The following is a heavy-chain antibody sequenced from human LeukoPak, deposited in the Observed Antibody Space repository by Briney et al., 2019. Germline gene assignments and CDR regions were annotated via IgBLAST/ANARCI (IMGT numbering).Heavy chain of an antibody. CDR2: ISAYNGNI. D-gene: IGHD2-2*01. Sequence: ASVKVSCKASGYTFTNYDISWVRQAPGQGLEWMGWISAYNGNINYAQNFQGRVTMTTDTSTSTAYMELRSLRSDDTAVYYCARGRYCSSTSCSSSFYFDFWGQGTLVTVSS. V-gene: IGHV1-18*01. CDR3: ARGRYCSSTSCSSSFYFDF. J-gene: IGHJ4*02. CDR1: GYTFTNYD.